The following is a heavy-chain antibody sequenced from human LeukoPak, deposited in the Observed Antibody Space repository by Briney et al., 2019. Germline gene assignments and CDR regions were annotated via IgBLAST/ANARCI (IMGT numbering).Heavy chain of an antibody. J-gene: IGHJ3*02. CDR2: IYHSGTT. V-gene: IGHV4-30-2*01. Sequence: SQTLSLTCTVSGGSISSGGFYWSWIRQPSGKGLEWIGYIYHSGTTFYNPSLKSRVTISVDRSKNQFSLKLSSVTAADTAVYYCARVGRFGEFTDAFDIWGQGTMVTVSS. CDR3: ARVGRFGEFTDAFDI. CDR1: GGSISSGGFY. D-gene: IGHD3-10*01.